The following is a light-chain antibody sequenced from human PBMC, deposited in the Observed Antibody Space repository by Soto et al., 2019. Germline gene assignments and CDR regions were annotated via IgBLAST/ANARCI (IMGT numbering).Light chain of an antibody. CDR2: GTS. V-gene: IGKV3-15*01. CDR1: QSVASRN. Sequence: EIVLTQSPGTLSLSPGERATLSCRASQSVASRNLAWYQQKSGQAPRLLIYGTSTRATGVPARFSGGGSGTEFTLTINSLQSEDFAVYFCHQYNFWPTFGQGTKV. J-gene: IGKJ1*01. CDR3: HQYNFWPT.